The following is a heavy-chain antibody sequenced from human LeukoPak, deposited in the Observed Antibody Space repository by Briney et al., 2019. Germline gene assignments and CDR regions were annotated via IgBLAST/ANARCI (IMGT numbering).Heavy chain of an antibody. V-gene: IGHV3-48*02. CDR1: GFTFSSYS. CDR3: AKAPAYYYASSGYYYLDY. J-gene: IGHJ4*02. CDR2: ISSSSSTI. Sequence: GGSLRLSCAASGFTFSSYSMNWVRQAPGKGLEWVSYISSSSSTIYYADSVKGRFTISRDNAKNSLYLQMNSLRDEDTAVYYCAKAPAYYYASSGYYYLDYWGQGTLVIVSS. D-gene: IGHD3-22*01.